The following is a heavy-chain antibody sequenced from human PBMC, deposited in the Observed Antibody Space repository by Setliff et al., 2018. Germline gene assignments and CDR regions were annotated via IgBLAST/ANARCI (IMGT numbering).Heavy chain of an antibody. CDR2: IKQDGSEK. D-gene: IGHD6-19*01. CDR1: GFTFSSYW. Sequence: GESLKISCAASGFTFSSYWMSWVRQAPGKGLEWVANIKQDGSEKYYVDSVKGRFTISRDNDKNSLYLQMNSLRADDTAVYYCARETAVAGTMEFDYWGQGTLVTVSS. CDR3: ARETAVAGTMEFDY. V-gene: IGHV3-7*01. J-gene: IGHJ4*02.